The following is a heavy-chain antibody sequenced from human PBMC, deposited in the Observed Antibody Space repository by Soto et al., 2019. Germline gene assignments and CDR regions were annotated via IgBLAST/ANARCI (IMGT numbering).Heavy chain of an antibody. D-gene: IGHD3-10*01. CDR2: IAPIFGTP. CDR3: ARANVGATFGHYYYAMDV. Sequence: QVQLVQSGPEVKKAGSSVRVSCKASGGTFSNYAISWVRQAPGQGLEWMGGIAPIFGTPNYAQNFQGRVTITADESTSTAYMELSGLRAEDTALYSCARANVGATFGHYYYAMDVWGQGTTVTVSS. J-gene: IGHJ6*02. CDR1: GGTFSNYA. V-gene: IGHV1-69*12.